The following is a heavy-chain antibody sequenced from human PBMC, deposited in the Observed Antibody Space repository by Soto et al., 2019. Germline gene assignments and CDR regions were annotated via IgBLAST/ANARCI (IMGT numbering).Heavy chain of an antibody. Sequence: SETLSLTCAVSGGSISSGGYSWSWIRQPPGKGLEWIGYIYHSGSTNYNPSLKSRVTISVDRSNNRFSLKLRSVTAADTAVYYCTRGQRKVYFGELWFWFDPWGQGTLVTVSS. CDR1: GGSISSGGYS. CDR3: TRGQRKVYFGELWFWFDP. V-gene: IGHV4-30-2*01. J-gene: IGHJ5*02. CDR2: IYHSGST. D-gene: IGHD3-10*01.